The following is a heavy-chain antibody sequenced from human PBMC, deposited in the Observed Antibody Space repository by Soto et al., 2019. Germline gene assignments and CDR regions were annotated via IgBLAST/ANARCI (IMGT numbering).Heavy chain of an antibody. CDR3: ARGTYQTPFDY. CDR1: GYTFSSYG. V-gene: IGHV1-18*01. D-gene: IGHD2-2*01. Sequence: QVQLVQSGGEVKKSGAAVKVSCKASGYTFSSYGISWVRQAPGQGLEWMGWVNTYTGGANYAQKFQGRVFMTRDTTTSTVYMELRSLTSDDTAVYFCARGTYQTPFDYWGQRTLVTVSS. CDR2: VNTYTGGA. J-gene: IGHJ4*02.